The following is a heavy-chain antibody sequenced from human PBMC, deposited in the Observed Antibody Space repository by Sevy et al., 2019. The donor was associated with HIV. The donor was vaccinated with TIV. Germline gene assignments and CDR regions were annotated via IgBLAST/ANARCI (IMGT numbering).Heavy chain of an antibody. J-gene: IGHJ6*02. CDR1: GFTFSSYW. CDR3: AGGYSYGYYYYGMDV. V-gene: IGHV3-7*01. D-gene: IGHD5-18*01. CDR2: IKQDGSEK. Sequence: QLGGSLRLSCAASGFTFSSYWMSWVHQAPGKGLEWVANIKQDGSEKYYVDSVKGRFTISRDNAKNSLYLQMNSLRAEDTAVYYCAGGYSYGYYYYGMDVWGQGTTVTVSS.